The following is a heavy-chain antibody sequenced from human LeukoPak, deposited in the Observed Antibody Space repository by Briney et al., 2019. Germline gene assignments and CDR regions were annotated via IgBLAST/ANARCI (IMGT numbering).Heavy chain of an antibody. Sequence: NPSETLSLTCTVSGGSISSYYWGWIRQPPGKGLEWIGSMYYSGSTYYNPSLKSRVTISVDTSKNQFSLNLYSLTAADTAVYYCARDLYGSGSYYSPLGYWGRGTLVTVSS. J-gene: IGHJ4*02. CDR1: GGSISSYY. D-gene: IGHD3-10*01. V-gene: IGHV4-39*07. CDR2: MYYSGST. CDR3: ARDLYGSGSYYSPLGY.